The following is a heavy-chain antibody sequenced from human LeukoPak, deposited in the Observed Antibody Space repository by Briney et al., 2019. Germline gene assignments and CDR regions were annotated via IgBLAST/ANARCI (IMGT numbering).Heavy chain of an antibody. Sequence: SETLSLTCTVSGYSISSGYDWGWIRPPPGKGLEWIGSIYHSGSTYYNPSLKSRVTVSVDTSKNQFSLKLSSVTAADTAVYYCARFRQYQLHAFDIWGQGTMVTVSS. J-gene: IGHJ3*02. D-gene: IGHD2-2*01. CDR3: ARFRQYQLHAFDI. V-gene: IGHV4-38-2*02. CDR2: IYHSGST. CDR1: GYSISSGYD.